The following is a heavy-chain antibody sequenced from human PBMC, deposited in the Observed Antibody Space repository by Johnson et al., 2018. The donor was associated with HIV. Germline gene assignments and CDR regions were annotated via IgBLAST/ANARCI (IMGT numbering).Heavy chain of an antibody. CDR3: AKDPPGS. CDR1: GFTFADFA. J-gene: IGHJ3*01. D-gene: IGHD1-26*01. Sequence: VQLVESGGVVVQPGGSLRLSCVASGFTFADFAMQWVRQAPGKGLEWVSLISWDGGSTYYADSVKGRFTISRDNRKNSLYLQMNSLRPEDTALYYCAKDPPGSWGQGTMVTVSS. CDR2: ISWDGGST. V-gene: IGHV3-43D*03.